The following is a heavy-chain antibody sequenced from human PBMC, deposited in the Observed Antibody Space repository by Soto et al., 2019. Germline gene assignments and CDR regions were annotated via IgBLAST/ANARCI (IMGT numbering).Heavy chain of an antibody. CDR3: ASSVPNGLEKARIAVAAAYYYYGMDV. CDR2: IYYSGST. V-gene: IGHV4-39*01. D-gene: IGHD6-19*01. CDR1: GGSISSSSYY. J-gene: IGHJ6*02. Sequence: QLQLQESGPGLVKPSETLALTCTVSGGSISSSSYYWGWIRQPPGKGLEGIGRIYYSGSTYYNPSLKSRVTISVDTSKNPFSRRLSSVTAADTAVYYCASSVPNGLEKARIAVAAAYYYYGMDVWGQGTTVTVSS.